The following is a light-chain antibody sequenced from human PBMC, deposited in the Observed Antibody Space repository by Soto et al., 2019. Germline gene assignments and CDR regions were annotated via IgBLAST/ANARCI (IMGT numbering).Light chain of an antibody. CDR2: GNS. V-gene: IGLV1-40*01. CDR1: SSNIGAGYD. Sequence: QSVLTQPPSVSGAPGQRVTISCTGSSSNIGAGYDVHWCQQLPGTAPKLLIYGNSNRPSGVPDRFSGSKSGTSASLAITGLQAEDEADYYCQSYDSSLPGVVFGGGTKLTVL. J-gene: IGLJ2*01. CDR3: QSYDSSLPGVV.